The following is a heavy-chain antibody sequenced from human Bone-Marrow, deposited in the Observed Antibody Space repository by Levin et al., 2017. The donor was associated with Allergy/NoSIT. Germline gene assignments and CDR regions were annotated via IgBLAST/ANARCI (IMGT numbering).Heavy chain of an antibody. J-gene: IGHJ3*02. V-gene: IGHV3-30-3*01. CDR3: ARVSKKVHDALDI. CDR1: GFTFSDYA. CDR2: ISYDGSIK. Sequence: QASETLSLTCAASGFTFSDYAMHWVRQAPDKGLEWVTFISYDGSIKHYADSVEGRFTVSKDNSKNTLYLQMNSLRAEDAAVYYCARVSKKVHDALDIWGQGTMVTVSS.